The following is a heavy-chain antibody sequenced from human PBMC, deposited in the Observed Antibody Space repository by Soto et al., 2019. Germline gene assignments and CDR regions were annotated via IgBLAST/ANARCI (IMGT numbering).Heavy chain of an antibody. CDR2: IYYSGST. CDR3: ARCDIVVVPATTDSYYYGMDV. CDR1: GGSISSSSYY. V-gene: IGHV4-39*01. J-gene: IGHJ6*02. Sequence: PSETLSLTCTVSGGSISSSSYYWGWIRQPPGKGLEWIGSIYYSGSTYYNPSLKSRVTISVDTSKNQFSLKLSSVTAADTAVYYCARCDIVVVPATTDSYYYGMDVWGQGTTVT. D-gene: IGHD2-2*01.